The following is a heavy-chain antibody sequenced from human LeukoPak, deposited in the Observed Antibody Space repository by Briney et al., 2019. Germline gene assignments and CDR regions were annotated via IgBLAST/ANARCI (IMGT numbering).Heavy chain of an antibody. Sequence: SETLSLTCTVSGYSISSGYYWGWIRQPPGKGLEGIGSIYHSGSTYYNPSLKRRVTISVDTSKNQFSLKLSSVTAADTAVYYCARSFDTRQYYYDSSGYYGLSDYWGQGTLVTVSS. V-gene: IGHV4-38-2*02. CDR3: ARSFDTRQYYYDSSGYYGLSDY. D-gene: IGHD3-22*01. CDR2: IYHSGST. J-gene: IGHJ4*02. CDR1: GYSISSGYY.